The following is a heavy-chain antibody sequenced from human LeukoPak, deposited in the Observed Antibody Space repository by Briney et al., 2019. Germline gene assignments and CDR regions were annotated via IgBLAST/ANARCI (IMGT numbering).Heavy chain of an antibody. J-gene: IGHJ4*02. CDR2: IYYSGTT. CDR1: GSSISGYY. Sequence: SETLSLTCTVSGSSISGYYWSWIRQPPGEGLEWIAYIYYSGTTNYNPSLKSRVTISVDTSKNQFSLKLSSVTAADTAVYYCARGYDFWSGSFDYWGQGTLVTVSS. V-gene: IGHV4-59*01. D-gene: IGHD3-3*01. CDR3: ARGYDFWSGSFDY.